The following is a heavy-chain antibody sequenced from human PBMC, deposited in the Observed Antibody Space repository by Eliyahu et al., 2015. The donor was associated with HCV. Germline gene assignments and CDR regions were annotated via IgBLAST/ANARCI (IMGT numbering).Heavy chain of an antibody. J-gene: IGHJ4*02. CDR1: GFTFDDYG. V-gene: IGHV3-20*01. D-gene: IGHD4-23*01. Sequence: SCAASGFTFDDYGMSWVRQAPGKGLEWVSGINWNGDSTGYADSVKGRFTISRDNAKNSLYLQMNSLRAEDTALYHCARVGGPTIYGGNSDLGYWGQGTLVTVSS. CDR2: INWNGDST. CDR3: ARVGGPTIYGGNSDLGY.